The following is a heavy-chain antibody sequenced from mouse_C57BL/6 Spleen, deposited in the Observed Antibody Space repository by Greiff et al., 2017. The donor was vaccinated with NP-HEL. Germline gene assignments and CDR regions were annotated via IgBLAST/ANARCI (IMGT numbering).Heavy chain of an antibody. CDR2: IYPGDGDT. J-gene: IGHJ2*01. D-gene: IGHD1-1*01. V-gene: IGHV1-80*01. CDR1: GYAFSSYW. Sequence: VQLQQSGAELVKPGASVKISCKASGYAFSSYWMNWVKQRPGKGLEWIGQIYPGDGDTNYNGKFKGKATLTADKSSSTAYMQLSSLTSEDSAVYFCARRETTVVYFDYWGQGTTLTVSS. CDR3: ARRETTVVYFDY.